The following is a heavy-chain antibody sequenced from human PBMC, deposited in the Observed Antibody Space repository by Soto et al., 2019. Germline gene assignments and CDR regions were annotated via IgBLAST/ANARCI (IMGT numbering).Heavy chain of an antibody. CDR2: IYYSGST. J-gene: IGHJ4*02. V-gene: IGHV4-31*03. Sequence: QVQLQESGPGLVKPSQTLSLTCTVSGGSISSGGYYWSWIRQHPGKGLEWIGYIYYSGSTYYNPSLKRRVNISVDTSKNQFSLKLSSVTAADTAVYYWARGAGGYDAFPFDYWGQGTLVTVSS. D-gene: IGHD5-12*01. CDR3: ARGAGGYDAFPFDY. CDR1: GGSISSGGYY.